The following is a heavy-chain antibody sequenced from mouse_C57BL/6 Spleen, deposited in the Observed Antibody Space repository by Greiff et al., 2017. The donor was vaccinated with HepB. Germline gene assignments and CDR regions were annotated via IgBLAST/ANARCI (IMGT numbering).Heavy chain of an antibody. CDR2: IDPSDSYT. V-gene: IGHV1-50*01. Sequence: QVHVKQPGAELVKPGASVKLSCKASGYTFTSYWMQWVKQRPGQGLEWIGEIDPSDSYTNYNQKFKGKATLTVDTSSSTAYMQLSSLTSEDSAVYYCARGGSSGTWFAYWGQGTLVTVSA. D-gene: IGHD3-2*02. J-gene: IGHJ3*01. CDR1: GYTFTSYW. CDR3: ARGGSSGTWFAY.